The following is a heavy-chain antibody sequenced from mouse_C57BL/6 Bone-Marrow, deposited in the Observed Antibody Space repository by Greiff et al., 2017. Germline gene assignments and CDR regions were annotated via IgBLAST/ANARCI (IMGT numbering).Heavy chain of an antibody. J-gene: IGHJ3*01. V-gene: IGHV1-80*01. CDR1: GYAFSSYW. Sequence: VKLQESGAELVKPGASVKISCKASGYAFSSYWMNWVKQRPGKGLEWIGQLYPGDGDTNYNGKFKGKATLTADKSSSTAYMQLSSLTSEDAAVYLCARYYCGSSYGFAYWGQGTLVTVSA. CDR2: LYPGDGDT. CDR3: ARYYCGSSYGFAY. D-gene: IGHD1-1*01.